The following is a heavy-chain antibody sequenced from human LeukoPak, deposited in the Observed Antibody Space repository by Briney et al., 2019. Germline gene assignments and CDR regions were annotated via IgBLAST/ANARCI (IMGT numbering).Heavy chain of an antibody. D-gene: IGHD1-14*01. CDR1: GFTFSSNW. J-gene: IGHJ4*02. Sequence: GGSLRLSCAASGFTFSSNWMHWVRQAPGKGLVWVSRINSDGSTTSYADSVRGRFTISRDNSKNMMFLQMNSLRDEDTALYYCVKESPYRAPTRTYYFDYWGQGTLVTVSS. CDR2: INSDGSTT. V-gene: IGHV3-74*01. CDR3: VKESPYRAPTRTYYFDY.